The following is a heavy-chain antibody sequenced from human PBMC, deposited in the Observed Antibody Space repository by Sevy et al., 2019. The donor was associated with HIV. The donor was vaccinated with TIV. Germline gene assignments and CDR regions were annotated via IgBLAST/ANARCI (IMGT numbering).Heavy chain of an antibody. J-gene: IGHJ4*02. CDR1: GFTFSSYW. CDR2: IKQDGSEK. D-gene: IGHD3-16*02. Sequence: GGSLRLSCAASGFTFSSYWMSWVRQAPGKGLEWVANIKQDGSEKYYVDSVKGRFTISRDNAKNSLYLQMNSLRAEDTAVYYCARVMITFGGVIVKVDYWGQGTLVTVSS. CDR3: ARVMITFGGVIVKVDY. V-gene: IGHV3-7*01.